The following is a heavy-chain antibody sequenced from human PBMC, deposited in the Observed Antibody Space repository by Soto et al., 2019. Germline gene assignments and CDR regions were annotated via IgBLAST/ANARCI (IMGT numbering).Heavy chain of an antibody. D-gene: IGHD6-6*01. J-gene: IGHJ6*02. CDR1: GFTFSSYG. V-gene: IGHV3-30*03. CDR2: TSFDGSNE. Sequence: GGSLRLSCVASGFTFSSYGMHWVRQAPGKGLEWVAVTSFDGSNEYYIDSVRGRFTIFGDNSKNMLYLQMNSLRVDDTARYYCARYSSSSNYYFGMDVWGQGTTVTVSS. CDR3: ARYSSSSNYYFGMDV.